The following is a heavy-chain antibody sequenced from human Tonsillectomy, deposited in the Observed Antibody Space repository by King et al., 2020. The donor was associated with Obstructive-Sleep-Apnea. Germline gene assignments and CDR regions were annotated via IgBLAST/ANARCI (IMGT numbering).Heavy chain of an antibody. Sequence: VQLVESGGGLVKPGGSLRLSCAASGFTFSDYYMSWIRQAPGKGLEWVSYISSSSSYTNYADSVKGRFTISRDNAKNSLYLQMNSLRAEDTAVYYCASTLTLLWFGELSHIYFDYWGQGTLVTVSS. V-gene: IGHV3-11*06. CDR1: GFTFSDYY. J-gene: IGHJ4*02. D-gene: IGHD3-10*01. CDR2: ISSSSSYT. CDR3: ASTLTLLWFGELSHIYFDY.